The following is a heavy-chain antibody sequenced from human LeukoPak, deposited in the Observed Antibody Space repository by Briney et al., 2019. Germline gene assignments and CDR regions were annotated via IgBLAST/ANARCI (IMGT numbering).Heavy chain of an antibody. D-gene: IGHD1-26*01. CDR2: ISGSGGST. Sequence: GGSLRLSCAASGLTFSSYEMNWVRQAPGKGLEWVSGISGSGGSTYYADSVKGRFTISRHNSKNTLYLQMNSLRAEDTAVCYCARSGGSYWYWGQGTLVTVSS. J-gene: IGHJ4*02. V-gene: IGHV3-23*01. CDR1: GLTFSSYE. CDR3: ARSGGSYWY.